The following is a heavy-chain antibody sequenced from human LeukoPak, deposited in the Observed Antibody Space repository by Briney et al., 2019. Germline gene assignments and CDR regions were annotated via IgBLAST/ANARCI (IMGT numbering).Heavy chain of an antibody. CDR3: ARDSIMITFGGVIS. D-gene: IGHD3-16*02. CDR2: IYSGGST. J-gene: IGHJ4*02. V-gene: IGHV3-66*02. CDR1: GFTVSSNY. Sequence: GGSLRLSCAASGFTVSSNYMSWVRQAPGKGPEWVSVIYSGGSTYYADSVKGRFTISRDNSKNTLYLQMNSLRAEDTAVYYCARDSIMITFGGVISWGQGTLVTVSS.